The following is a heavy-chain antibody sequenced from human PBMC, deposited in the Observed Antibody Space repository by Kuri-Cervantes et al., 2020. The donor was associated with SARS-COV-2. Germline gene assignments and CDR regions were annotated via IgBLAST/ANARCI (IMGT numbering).Heavy chain of an antibody. CDR3: TRDPLYYDFWSGNDAFDI. CDR1: GFTFSSYS. J-gene: IGHJ3*02. Sequence: GESLKISCAASGFTFSSYSMNWVRQAPGKGLEWVGFIRSKAYGGTTEYAASVKGRFTISRDDSKSIAYLQMNSLKTEDTAVYYCTRDPLYYDFWSGNDAFDIWGQGTMVTVSS. V-gene: IGHV3-49*04. D-gene: IGHD3-3*01. CDR2: IRSKAYGGTT.